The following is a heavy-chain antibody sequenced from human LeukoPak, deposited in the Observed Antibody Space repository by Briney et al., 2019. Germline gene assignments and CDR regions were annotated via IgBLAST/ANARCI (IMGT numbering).Heavy chain of an antibody. Sequence: GASVKVSCEASGGTFSSYAISWVRQAPGQGLEWMGGIIPIFGTANYAQKFQGRVTITTDESTSTAYMELSSLRSEDTAVYYCARGTYYYDSSGSSWFDPWGQGTLVTVSS. J-gene: IGHJ5*02. CDR1: GGTFSSYA. D-gene: IGHD3-22*01. CDR2: IIPIFGTA. V-gene: IGHV1-69*05. CDR3: ARGTYYYDSSGSSWFDP.